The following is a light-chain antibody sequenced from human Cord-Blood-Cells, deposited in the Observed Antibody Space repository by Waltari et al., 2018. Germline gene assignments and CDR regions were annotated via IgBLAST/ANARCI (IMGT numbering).Light chain of an antibody. CDR3: CSYAGSSTWV. V-gene: IGLV2-23*01. J-gene: IGLJ3*02. Sequence: QSALPQPASVSGSPGQSIPISCTGTRSDVGSSNLVSWYQQHPGKAPKLMIYEGSKRPSGVSKRFSGSKSGNTASPTISGRQAEDEADYYCCSYAGSSTWVFGGGTKLTVL. CDR1: RSDVGSSNL. CDR2: EGS.